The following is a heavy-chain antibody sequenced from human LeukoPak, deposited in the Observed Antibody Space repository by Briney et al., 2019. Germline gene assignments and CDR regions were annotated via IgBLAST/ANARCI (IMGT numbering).Heavy chain of an antibody. CDR1: GFTFSSYA. CDR3: ARETGSTVGSTDFDY. CDR2: ISYDGSNK. J-gene: IGHJ4*02. V-gene: IGHV3-30-3*01. D-gene: IGHD4-17*01. Sequence: GGSLRLSCAASGFTFSSYAIHWVRQAPGKGLEWVAVISYDGSNKYYADSVKGRFTISRDNSKNTLYLQMNSLRAEDTAVYYCARETGSTVGSTDFDYWGQGTLVTVSS.